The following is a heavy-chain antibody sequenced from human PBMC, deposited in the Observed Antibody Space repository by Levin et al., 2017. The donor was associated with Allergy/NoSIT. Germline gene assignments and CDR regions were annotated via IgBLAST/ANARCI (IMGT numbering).Heavy chain of an antibody. Sequence: GESLKISCAASGFTFNIHAMTWVRQAPGKGLEWISTVTGSGGSTYYADSVKGRFTISRDNPKNTLYLQMHSLRAEDTAVYYCAKDSLAVTAHYWGQGTLVTVSS. CDR1: GFTFNIHA. CDR3: AKDSLAVTAHY. D-gene: IGHD2-21*02. V-gene: IGHV3-23*01. CDR2: VTGSGGST. J-gene: IGHJ4*02.